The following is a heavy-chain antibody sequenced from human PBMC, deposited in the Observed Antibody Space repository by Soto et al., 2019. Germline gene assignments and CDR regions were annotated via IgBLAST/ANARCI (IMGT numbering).Heavy chain of an antibody. V-gene: IGHV3-30-3*01. Sequence: GGSLRLSCAASGFTFSSYAMHCVRQAPGKGLEWVAVISYDGSNKYYADSVKGRFTISRDNSKNTLYLQMNSLRAEDTAVYYCARDLPYDSSGYWPSPIDYWGQGTLVTVSS. CDR2: ISYDGSNK. J-gene: IGHJ4*02. CDR3: ARDLPYDSSGYWPSPIDY. CDR1: GFTFSSYA. D-gene: IGHD3-22*01.